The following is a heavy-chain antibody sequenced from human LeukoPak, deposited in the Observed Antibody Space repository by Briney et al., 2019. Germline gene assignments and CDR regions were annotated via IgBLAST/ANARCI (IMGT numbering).Heavy chain of an antibody. J-gene: IGHJ5*02. CDR3: ARDETHFYGSGSSNWFDP. V-gene: IGHV4-59*12. D-gene: IGHD3-10*01. CDR1: GGFISGYY. CDR2: IYYSGTT. Sequence: SETLSLTCSVPGGFISGYYWSWIRQPPGKGLEWIGYIYYSGTTIYNPSPKSRLTISLDTSKNQFSLNLSSVTAADTAVYYCARDETHFYGSGSSNWFDPWGQGILVTVSS.